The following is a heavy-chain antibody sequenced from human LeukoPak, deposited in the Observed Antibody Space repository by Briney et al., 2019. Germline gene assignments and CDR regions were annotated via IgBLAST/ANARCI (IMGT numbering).Heavy chain of an antibody. Sequence: PGGSLRLSCAASGFTFSSYGMHWVRQAPGKGLEWVAVIWYDGSNKYYADSVKGRFTISRDNSKNTLYLQMNSLRAEDTAVYYCARDQVGATTGIDCWGQGTLVTVSS. CDR1: GFTFSSYG. J-gene: IGHJ4*02. V-gene: IGHV3-33*01. D-gene: IGHD1-26*01. CDR2: IWYDGSNK. CDR3: ARDQVGATTGIDC.